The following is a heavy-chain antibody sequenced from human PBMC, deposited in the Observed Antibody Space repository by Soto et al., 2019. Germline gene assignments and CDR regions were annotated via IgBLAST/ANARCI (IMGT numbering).Heavy chain of an antibody. CDR2: ISSSSSYI. CDR1: CFTFSSYS. J-gene: IGHJ6*02. Sequence: GALRLSWAASCFTFSSYSMNWVRQCPGKGLEWVSSISSSSSYIYYADSVKGRFTISRDNAKNSLYLQMNSLRAEDTAVYYCARDQPAGRAGSFGYYYYGMDVWGQGTTVTVSS. CDR3: ARDQPAGRAGSFGYYYYGMDV. V-gene: IGHV3-21*01. D-gene: IGHD3-10*01.